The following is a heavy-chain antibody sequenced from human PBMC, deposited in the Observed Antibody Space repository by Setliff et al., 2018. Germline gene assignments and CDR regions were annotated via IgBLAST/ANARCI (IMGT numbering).Heavy chain of an antibody. D-gene: IGHD1-26*01. CDR3: AKGSVPIVGTTEYYYMDV. CDR2: ISISGGDT. V-gene: IGHV3-23*01. J-gene: IGHJ6*03. CDR1: GFTFNSYG. Sequence: QTGGSLRLSCAASGFTFNSYGMSWVRQAPGKGLEWVSIISISGGDTYYADSVKGRFTISRDNSKNTLYLQMNSLRAEDTAVYYCAKGSVPIVGTTEYYYMDVWGKGTTVTVSS.